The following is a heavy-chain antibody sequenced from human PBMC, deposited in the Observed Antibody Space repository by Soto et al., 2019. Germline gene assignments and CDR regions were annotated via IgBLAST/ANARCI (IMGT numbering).Heavy chain of an antibody. D-gene: IGHD3-10*01. CDR3: ARVGGISYYYGSGNDGMDV. J-gene: IGHJ6*02. Sequence: SETLSVTCTVSGGSISGYYWSWIRQPPGKGLEWIGYIYYSGSTNYNPSLKSRVTISVDTSKNQFSLKLSSVTAADTAVYYCARVGGISYYYGSGNDGMDVWGQGTTVTVSS. V-gene: IGHV4-59*01. CDR2: IYYSGST. CDR1: GGSISGYY.